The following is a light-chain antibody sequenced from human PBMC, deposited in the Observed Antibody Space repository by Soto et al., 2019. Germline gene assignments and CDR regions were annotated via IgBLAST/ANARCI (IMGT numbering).Light chain of an antibody. CDR3: QQYGSSPGT. CDR1: QSVSAN. J-gene: IGKJ1*01. CDR2: GAN. Sequence: TVMTQSPATLSVSPGERATLSCRASQSVSANLAWYQQKPGQAPRLLIYGANTRATGVPDRFSGSGSGTEFTLTISSLQSEDFAVYYCQQYGSSPGTFGQGTKVDIK. V-gene: IGKV3-15*01.